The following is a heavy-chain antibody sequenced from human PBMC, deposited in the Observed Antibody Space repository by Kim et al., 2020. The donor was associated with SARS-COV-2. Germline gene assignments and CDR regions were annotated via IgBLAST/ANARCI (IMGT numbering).Heavy chain of an antibody. CDR3: ARHEYSSGWYA. Sequence: TYSPSFQGHVTISADKSISTAYLQWSSLKASDTAMYYCARHEYSSGWYAWGQGTLVTVSS. V-gene: IGHV5-10-1*01. D-gene: IGHD6-19*01. J-gene: IGHJ5*02.